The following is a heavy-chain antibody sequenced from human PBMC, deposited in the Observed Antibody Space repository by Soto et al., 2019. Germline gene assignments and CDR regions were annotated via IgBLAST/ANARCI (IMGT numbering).Heavy chain of an antibody. V-gene: IGHV3-23*01. J-gene: IGHJ4*02. CDR1: GFTFSSYA. D-gene: IGHD6-13*01. Sequence: EVQLLESGGGLVQPGGSLRLSCAASGFTFSSYAMSWVRQAPGKGLEWVSAISGSGGSTYYADSVKGRFTISRDNSKNTLYLKMNSLRAEDTAVYYCAKDNKAGGAAAYFDYWGQGTLVTVSS. CDR3: AKDNKAGGAAAYFDY. CDR2: ISGSGGST.